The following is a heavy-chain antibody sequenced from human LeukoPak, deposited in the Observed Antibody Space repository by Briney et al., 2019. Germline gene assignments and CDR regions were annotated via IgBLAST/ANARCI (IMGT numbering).Heavy chain of an antibody. V-gene: IGHV5-51*01. J-gene: IGHJ5*02. CDR2: IYPGDSDT. D-gene: IGHD6-6*01. CDR3: ARTVAALGKGFDP. CDR1: GYSFTSYW. Sequence: GESLQISCKGSGYSFTSYWIGWVRQLPGKGLEWMGIIYPGDSDTRYSPSFQGQVTISADKSISTAYLQWSSLKASDTAMYYCARTVAALGKGFDPWGQGTLVTVSS.